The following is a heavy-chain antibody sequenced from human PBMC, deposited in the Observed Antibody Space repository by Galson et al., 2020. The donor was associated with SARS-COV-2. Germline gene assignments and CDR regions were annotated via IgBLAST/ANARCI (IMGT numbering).Heavy chain of an antibody. Sequence: QLGESLKISCAASGFTFSSYWMSWVRQAPGKGLEWVANIKQDGSEKYYVDSVKGRFTISRDNAKNSLYLQMNSLRAEDTAVYYCARGRLLDYGDYGFYHYYYYLDVWGKGTTVTVSS. D-gene: IGHD4-17*01. V-gene: IGHV3-7*01. CDR1: GFTFSSYW. CDR2: IKQDGSEK. J-gene: IGHJ6*03. CDR3: ARGRLLDYGDYGFYHYYYYLDV.